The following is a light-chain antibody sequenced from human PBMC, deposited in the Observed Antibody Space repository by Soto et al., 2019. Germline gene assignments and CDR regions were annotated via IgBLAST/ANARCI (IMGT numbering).Light chain of an antibody. J-gene: IGKJ5*01. Sequence: IVLTQSPGTLSLSPGERATLCCRTSQSVSSSSLAWYQQKPGQAPRLLIYGASTRATGMPARFSGSGSGTEFTLTISSLQPEDFATYHCQQLTSYPRSTFGQGTRLEIK. CDR2: GAS. CDR3: QQLTSYPRST. CDR1: QSVSSSS. V-gene: IGKV3-20*01.